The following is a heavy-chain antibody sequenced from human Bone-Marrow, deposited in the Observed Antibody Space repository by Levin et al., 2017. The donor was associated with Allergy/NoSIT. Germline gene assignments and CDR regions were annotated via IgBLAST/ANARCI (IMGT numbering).Heavy chain of an antibody. CDR2: ISSSGSTK. J-gene: IGHJ2*01. CDR1: GFTFSAFG. Sequence: GGSLRLSFAASGFTFSAFGMHWVRQAPGKGLEWISYISSSGSTKYYADSVKGRFTISTKNSLYLQMNSLRADDTAIYYCARDKRSGGVTPDWYFDLWGRGTLVIVSS. CDR3: ARDKRSGGVTPDWYFDL. D-gene: IGHD2-15*01. V-gene: IGHV3-48*01.